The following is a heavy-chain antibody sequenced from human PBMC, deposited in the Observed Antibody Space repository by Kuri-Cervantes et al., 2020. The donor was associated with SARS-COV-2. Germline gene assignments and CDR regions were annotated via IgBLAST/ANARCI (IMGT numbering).Heavy chain of an antibody. CDR1: GTSLSSGSIY. J-gene: IGHJ5*02. CDR3: ARVMTISQITAWFDT. CDR2: IHASGNT. V-gene: IGHV4-61*02. Sequence: LRLSCVVSGTSLSSGSIYWSWIRQPAGKGLEWIGRIHASGNTNYNPSPESRVTMSIDTSRNQFSLNLGSVTAADTAMYYCARVMTISQITAWFDTWGQGTLVTVSS. D-gene: IGHD1-14*01.